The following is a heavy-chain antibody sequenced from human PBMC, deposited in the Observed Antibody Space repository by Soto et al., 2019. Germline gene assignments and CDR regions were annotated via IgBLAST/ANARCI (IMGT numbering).Heavy chain of an antibody. CDR2: MNPNSGVT. CDR1: GYTFTGHY. V-gene: IGHV1-2*02. D-gene: IGHD2-15*01. Sequence: ASVKVSCKASGYTFTGHYMHWVRQAPGQGLEWMGWMNPNSGVTNYAQKFQGRVTMTRDTSISTAYMELSRLRSDDTAVHYCMKEHRYCSGGSCSIDYWGQGTLVTVS. J-gene: IGHJ4*02. CDR3: MKEHRYCSGGSCSIDY.